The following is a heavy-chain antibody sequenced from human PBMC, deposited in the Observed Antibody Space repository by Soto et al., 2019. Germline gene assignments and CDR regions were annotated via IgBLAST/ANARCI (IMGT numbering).Heavy chain of an antibody. J-gene: IGHJ6*03. CDR3: ARAEGTTVEHYYYMDV. D-gene: IGHD4-4*01. CDR2: IYYSGST. Sequence: QVQLQESGPGLVKPSQTLSLTCTVSGGSISSGGYYWSWIRQHPGKGLEWIGYIYYSGSTYYNPSLKSRFTISVDTSKNQFSLKLSSVTAANTAVYYCARAEGTTVEHYYYMDVWGKGTTVTVSS. V-gene: IGHV4-31*03. CDR1: GGSISSGGYY.